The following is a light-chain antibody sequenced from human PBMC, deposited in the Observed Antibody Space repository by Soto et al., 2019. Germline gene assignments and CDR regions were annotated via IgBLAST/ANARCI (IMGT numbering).Light chain of an antibody. J-gene: IGKJ1*01. V-gene: IGKV1-5*03. CDR1: QSISIW. CDR2: KAS. CDR3: QQYNSDST. Sequence: SRMSQSPSTVSASVGDRVTVTCRASQSISIWLAWYQQKPGKAPKLLIYKASSLESEVPSRFSGSGSGTEFTLTINSLQPDDSATYYCQQYNSDSTFGQGTKVEIK.